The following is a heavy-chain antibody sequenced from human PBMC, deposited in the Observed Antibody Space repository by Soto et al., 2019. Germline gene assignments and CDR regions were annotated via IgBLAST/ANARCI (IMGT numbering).Heavy chain of an antibody. CDR2: ISGSGGST. Sequence: GGSLRLSCAASGLTFSSYAMSWVRQAPGKGLEGVSAISGSGGSTYSAYSVKGRFTSSRDNSKNTLYLQMNSLRAEDTAVYYCARDRRGGSSWDGSEYFQHWGQGTLVTISS. CDR1: GLTFSSYA. CDR3: ARDRRGGSSWDGSEYFQH. J-gene: IGHJ1*01. D-gene: IGHD6-13*01. V-gene: IGHV3-23*01.